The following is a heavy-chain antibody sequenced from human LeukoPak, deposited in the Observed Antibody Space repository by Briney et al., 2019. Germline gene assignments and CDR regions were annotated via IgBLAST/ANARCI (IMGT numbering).Heavy chain of an antibody. CDR3: ATGGYCSSTSCYKSLMDFDY. J-gene: IGHJ4*02. CDR1: GYTLTELS. V-gene: IGHV1-24*01. D-gene: IGHD2-2*01. Sequence: GASVTVSCKVSGYTLTELSMHWVRQAPGKGLEWMGGFDPEDGETIYAQKFQGRVTMTEDTSTDTAYMELSSLRSEDTAVYYCATGGYCSSTSCYKSLMDFDYWGQGTLVTVSS. CDR2: FDPEDGET.